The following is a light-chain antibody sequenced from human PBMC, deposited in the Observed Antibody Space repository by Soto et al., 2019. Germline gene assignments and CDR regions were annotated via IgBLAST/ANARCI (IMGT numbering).Light chain of an antibody. J-gene: IGLJ2*01. V-gene: IGLV2-14*01. CDR2: EVS. CDR1: SSDVGAYNY. Sequence: QSALPQPASVSGSPGPSITISCTGTSSDVGAYNYVSWYQQHPGKAPKLMIFEVSDRPSGVSNRFSGSKSGNTASLTISGRQAEDEADYYCSSYTSSNTLVFGGGTKLTVL. CDR3: SSYTSSNTLV.